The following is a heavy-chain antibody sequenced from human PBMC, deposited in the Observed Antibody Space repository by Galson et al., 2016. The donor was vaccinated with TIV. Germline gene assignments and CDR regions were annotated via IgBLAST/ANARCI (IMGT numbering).Heavy chain of an antibody. CDR1: GGSISSGAYH. Sequence: LSLTCNVSGGSISSGAYHWSWIRQEPGKALEWIGSIYDGGSTDYNPPLQSRITISVDTSTNQFSLILSSVTAADTAVYYCARWADSGSYYQYFHHWGQGTLVTGSS. CDR2: IYDGGST. J-gene: IGHJ1*01. D-gene: IGHD1-26*01. V-gene: IGHV4-31*03. CDR3: ARWADSGSYYQYFHH.